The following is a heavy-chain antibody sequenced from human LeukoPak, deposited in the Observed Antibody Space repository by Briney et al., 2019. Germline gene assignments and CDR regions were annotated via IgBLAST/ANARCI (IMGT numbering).Heavy chain of an antibody. CDR2: ISSSSYI. CDR1: GFTFSSYS. Sequence: PGGSLRLSCAASGFTFSSYSMNWVRQAPGKGLEWVSSISSSSYIYYADSVKGRFTISRDNAKNSLYLQMNSLRAEDTAVYYCARDAIAAAGTWLDYWGQGTLVTVSS. V-gene: IGHV3-21*01. D-gene: IGHD6-13*01. J-gene: IGHJ4*02. CDR3: ARDAIAAAGTWLDY.